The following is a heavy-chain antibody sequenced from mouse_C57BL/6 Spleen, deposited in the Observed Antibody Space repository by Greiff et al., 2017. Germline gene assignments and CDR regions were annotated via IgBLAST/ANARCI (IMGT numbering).Heavy chain of an antibody. CDR1: GYSITSGYY. CDR2: ISYDGSN. J-gene: IGHJ4*01. V-gene: IGHV3-6*01. Sequence: EVKLMESGPGLVKPSQSLSLTCSVTGYSITSGYYWNWIRQFPGNKLEWMGYISYDGSNNYNPSLKNRISITRDTSKNQFFLKLNSVTTEDTATYYCARKGYGSSYAMDYWGQGTSVTVSS. D-gene: IGHD1-1*01. CDR3: ARKGYGSSYAMDY.